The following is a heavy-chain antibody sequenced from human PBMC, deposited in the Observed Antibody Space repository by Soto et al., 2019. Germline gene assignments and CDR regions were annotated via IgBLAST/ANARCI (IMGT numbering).Heavy chain of an antibody. V-gene: IGHV1-2*02. D-gene: IGHD2-15*01. CDR3: ARAAYCSGGSCCRTHFDY. Sequence: ASVKVSCKASGYTFTGYYMHWVRQAPGQGLEWMGWINPNSGGTNYAQKFQGRVTMTRDTSISTAYMELSRLRSDDTAVYYCARAAYCSGGSCCRTHFDYWGQGTLVTVSS. CDR2: INPNSGGT. CDR1: GYTFTGYY. J-gene: IGHJ4*02.